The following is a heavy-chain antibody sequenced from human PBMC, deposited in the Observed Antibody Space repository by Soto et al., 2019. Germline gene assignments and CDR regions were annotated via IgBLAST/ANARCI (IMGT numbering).Heavy chain of an antibody. Sequence: AVKVSCKASGGTFSSYAISWVRQAPGQGLEWMGGIIPIFGTANYAQKFQGRVTITADESTSTAYMELSSLRSEDTAVYYCARSQERITIFGVVPGGHYYYYGMDVWGQGTTVTVSS. CDR1: GGTFSSYA. CDR3: ARSQERITIFGVVPGGHYYYYGMDV. D-gene: IGHD3-3*01. J-gene: IGHJ6*02. CDR2: IIPIFGTA. V-gene: IGHV1-69*13.